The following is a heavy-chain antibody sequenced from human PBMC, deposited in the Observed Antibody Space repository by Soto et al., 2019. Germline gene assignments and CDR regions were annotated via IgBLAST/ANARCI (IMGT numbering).Heavy chain of an antibody. CDR2: IKSKTDGGTT. V-gene: IGHV3-15*07. D-gene: IGHD6-13*01. Sequence: SLRLSCSASGFTFSNAWMNWVRQAPGKGLEWVGRIKSKTDGGTTDYAAPVKGRFTISRDDSKNTLYLQMNSLKTEGTAVYYCTTDSSSRERRPSYYYYGMDVWGQGTTVTVSS. CDR3: TTDSSSRERRPSYYYYGMDV. CDR1: GFTFSNAW. J-gene: IGHJ6*02.